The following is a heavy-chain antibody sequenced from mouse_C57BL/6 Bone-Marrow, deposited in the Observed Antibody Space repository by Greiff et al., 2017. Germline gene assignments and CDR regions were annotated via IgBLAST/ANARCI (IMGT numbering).Heavy chain of an antibody. CDR1: GYAFSSSW. Sequence: QVQLQQSGPELVKPGASVKISCKASGYAFSSSWMNWVKQRPGTGLEWIGRIYPGDGDTNYNGKFKGKATLTADKSSSTAYMQLSSLTSEDSAVYFCARGIYYYGSIYYAMDYWGQGTSVTVSS. CDR3: ARGIYYYGSIYYAMDY. V-gene: IGHV1-82*01. D-gene: IGHD1-1*01. CDR2: IYPGDGDT. J-gene: IGHJ4*01.